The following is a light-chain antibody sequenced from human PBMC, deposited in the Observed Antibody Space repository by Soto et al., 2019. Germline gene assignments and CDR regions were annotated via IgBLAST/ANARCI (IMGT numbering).Light chain of an antibody. CDR2: GVS. Sequence: EIVLTQSPGTLSLSPGERATLSFRASQSVSSNYLAWYQQIPGQAPRLLIYGVSSRAAGIPDRFSGSGSGTDFTLTINRLEPEDFAVYYCQQYHNTPITFGQGTRLEI. J-gene: IGKJ5*01. CDR1: QSVSSNY. CDR3: QQYHNTPIT. V-gene: IGKV3-20*01.